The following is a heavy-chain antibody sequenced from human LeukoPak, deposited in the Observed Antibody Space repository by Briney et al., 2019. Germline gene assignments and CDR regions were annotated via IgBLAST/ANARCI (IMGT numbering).Heavy chain of an antibody. CDR1: GFTFSSYG. CDR3: AKDYYDSSGLTPGDY. D-gene: IGHD3-22*01. CDR2: IRYDGSNK. J-gene: IGHJ4*02. Sequence: GGSLRLSCAASGFTFSSYGMHWVRQAPGKGLEWVAFIRYDGSNKYYADSVKGRFTISRDNSKNTLYLQMNSLRAEDTAVYYCAKDYYDSSGLTPGDYWGQGTLVTVSS. V-gene: IGHV3-30*02.